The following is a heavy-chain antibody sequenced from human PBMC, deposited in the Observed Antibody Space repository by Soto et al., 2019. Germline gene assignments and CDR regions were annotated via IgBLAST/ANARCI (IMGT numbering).Heavy chain of an antibody. CDR1: GGSITSGGYY. D-gene: IGHD3-22*01. J-gene: IGHJ1*01. V-gene: IGHV4-31*03. CDR2: IHYSGST. Sequence: LSLTCTVSGGSITSGGYYWSWIRQHPEKGLEWIGYIHYSGSTYYNPSLKSRVTISLDTSKNQFSLKLSSVTAADTAVYYCAREDRSYYDGSGFYHWGQGTLVTVSS. CDR3: AREDRSYYDGSGFYH.